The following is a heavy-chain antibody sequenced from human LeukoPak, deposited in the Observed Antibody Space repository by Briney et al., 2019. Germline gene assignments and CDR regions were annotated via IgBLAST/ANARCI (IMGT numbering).Heavy chain of an antibody. D-gene: IGHD2-15*01. CDR3: ARRYCSGGSCYYYYYGMDV. J-gene: IGHJ6*02. CDR1: GGSISSGGYY. Sequence: SETLSLTCTVSGGSISSGGYYWSWIRQHPGKGLEWIGYIYYSGSTYYNPSPKSRVTISVDTSKNQFSLKLSSVTAADTAVYYCARRYCSGGSCYYYYYGMDVWGQGTTVTVSS. V-gene: IGHV4-31*03. CDR2: IYYSGST.